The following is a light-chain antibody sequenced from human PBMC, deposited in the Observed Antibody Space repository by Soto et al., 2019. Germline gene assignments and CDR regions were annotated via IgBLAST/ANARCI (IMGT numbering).Light chain of an antibody. CDR3: CSYTEVHPSFYV. CDR2: EVS. CDR1: SSDVGSYNV. V-gene: IGLV2-23*02. Sequence: QSALTQPASVSGSPGQSITISCTGASSDVGSYNVVSWYQQHPGKAPKLLIYEVSKRPSGVSDRFSGSKIGSTASLDISGLQAEDEADYYCCSYTEVHPSFYVCGTGTKVTVL. J-gene: IGLJ1*01.